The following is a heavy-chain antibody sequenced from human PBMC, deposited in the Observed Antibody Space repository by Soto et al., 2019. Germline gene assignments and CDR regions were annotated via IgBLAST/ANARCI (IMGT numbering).Heavy chain of an antibody. V-gene: IGHV4-59*01. D-gene: IGHD5-12*01. Sequence: SETLSLTCTVSGGSISSYYWSWIRQPPGKGLEWIGYIYYSGSTNYNPSLKSRVTISVDTSKNQFSLKLSSVTAAATAVYYCGGVGRYSGYNNYGYFDLWGRGTLFTVS. CDR1: GGSISSYY. CDR2: IYYSGST. CDR3: GGVGRYSGYNNYGYFDL. J-gene: IGHJ2*01.